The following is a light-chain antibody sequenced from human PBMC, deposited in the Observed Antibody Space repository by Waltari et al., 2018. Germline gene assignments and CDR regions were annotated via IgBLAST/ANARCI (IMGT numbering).Light chain of an antibody. CDR1: QSISSW. CDR2: KAS. CDR3: QQYNSYSRT. J-gene: IGKJ1*01. V-gene: IGKV1-5*03. Sequence: DIQMTHSPSTLSASLGDRVTITCRASQSISSWLAWYQQKPGKAPKLLIYKASSLESGVPSRFSGSGSGTEFTLTISSLQPDDFATYYCQQYNSYSRTFGQGTKVEIK.